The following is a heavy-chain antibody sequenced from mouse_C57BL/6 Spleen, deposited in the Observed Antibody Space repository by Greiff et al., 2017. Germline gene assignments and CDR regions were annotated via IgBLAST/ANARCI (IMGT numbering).Heavy chain of an antibody. CDR2: IYPGDGDT. D-gene: IGHD2-1*01. CDR3: ARGGASYGNSYWYFDV. Sequence: QVLLQQSGPALVKPGASVKISCKASGYAFSSSWMNWVKQRPGKGLEWIGRIYPGDGDTNYNGKFKGKATLTADKSSSTAYMQLSSLTSEDYEVYFCARGGASYGNSYWYFDVWGTGTTVTVSS. CDR1: GYAFSSSW. V-gene: IGHV1-82*01. J-gene: IGHJ1*03.